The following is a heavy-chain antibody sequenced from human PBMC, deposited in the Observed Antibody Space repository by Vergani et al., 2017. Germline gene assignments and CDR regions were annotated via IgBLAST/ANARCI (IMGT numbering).Heavy chain of an antibody. CDR1: GYTFTDHY. CDR3: ARSATWNCGGDCYSFVLTSSYFDY. Sequence: EVQLVQSGAEVRKPGATLKISCKVSGYTFTDHYMHWVKQAPGQGLEWMGLVDPEDGETIYAEKFKGRVTIAADTSTDTAHLELSSLRSEDTAVYYCARSATWNCGGDCYSFVLTSSYFDYWGQGTLVTVSS. J-gene: IGHJ4*02. CDR2: VDPEDGET. V-gene: IGHV1-69-2*01. D-gene: IGHD2-21*02.